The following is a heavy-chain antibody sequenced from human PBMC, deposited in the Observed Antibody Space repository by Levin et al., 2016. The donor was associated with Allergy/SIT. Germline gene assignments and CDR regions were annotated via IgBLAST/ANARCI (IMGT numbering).Heavy chain of an antibody. CDR3: ARDLELWVGVYYYYYMDV. CDR2: ISAYNGNT. D-gene: IGHD5-18*01. V-gene: IGHV1-18*01. Sequence: WVRQAPGQGLEWMGWISAYNGNTNYAQKLQGRVTMTTDTSTSTAYMELRSLRSDDTAVYYCARDLELWVGVYYYYYMDVWGKGTTVTVSS. J-gene: IGHJ6*03.